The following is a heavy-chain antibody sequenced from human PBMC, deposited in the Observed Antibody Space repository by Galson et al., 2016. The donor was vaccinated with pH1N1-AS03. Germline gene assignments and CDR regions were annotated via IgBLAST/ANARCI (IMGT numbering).Heavy chain of an antibody. D-gene: IGHD5-18*01. CDR1: GGSFSRYA. J-gene: IGHJ4*02. V-gene: IGHV1-69*06. Sequence: SVKVSCKVFGGSFSRYAISWVRQAPGQGLEWLGGVTPIFGTTNYAQKFQDRITITADTSTSASYMELSSLRSDGTAVYYCAQGSYTYGPRVFDNWGQGTLVTVSS. CDR2: VTPIFGTT. CDR3: AQGSYTYGPRVFDN.